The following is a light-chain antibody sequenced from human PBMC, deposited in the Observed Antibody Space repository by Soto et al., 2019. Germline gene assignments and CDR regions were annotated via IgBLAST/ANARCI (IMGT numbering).Light chain of an antibody. CDR2: DAS. CDR1: QSISSW. J-gene: IGKJ2*01. CDR3: QQYNSYYT. Sequence: DIQMTQSPSTLSASVGDRVTITCRASQSISSWLAWYQQKPGKAPKLLIYDASSLESGVPSRFSGSGSGTEFTLTISRLQADDFATYYSQQYNSYYTFGQGTKLEIK. V-gene: IGKV1-5*01.